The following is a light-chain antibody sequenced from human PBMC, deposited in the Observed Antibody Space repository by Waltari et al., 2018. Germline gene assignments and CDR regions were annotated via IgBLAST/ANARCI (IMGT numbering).Light chain of an antibody. CDR1: HIGCKS. CDR3: QVWDSSSDHWV. V-gene: IGLV3-21*02. CDR2: DDS. J-gene: IGLJ3*02. Sequence: SYALTHPPPVPVAPAQTARITRGGNHIGCKSEHWYQQKPGQAPVLVVYDDSDRPSGSPLRFSGSNTGNTATLTISRVEGGEEADYYCQVWDSSSDHWVFGGGTKLTVL.